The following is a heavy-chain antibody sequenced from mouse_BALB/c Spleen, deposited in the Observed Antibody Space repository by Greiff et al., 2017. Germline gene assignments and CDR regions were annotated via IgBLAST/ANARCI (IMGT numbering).Heavy chain of an antibody. CDR1: GFTFSSYA. J-gene: IGHJ2*01. CDR3: ARHDGGYFDY. D-gene: IGHD1-2*01. V-gene: IGHV5-9-3*01. Sequence: EVQGVESGGGLVKPGGSLKLSCAASGFTFSSYAMSWVRQTPEKRLEWVATISSGGSYTYYPDSVKGRFTISRDNAKNTLYLQMSSLRSADTAMYYCARHDGGYFDYWGQGTTLTVSS. CDR2: ISSGGSYT.